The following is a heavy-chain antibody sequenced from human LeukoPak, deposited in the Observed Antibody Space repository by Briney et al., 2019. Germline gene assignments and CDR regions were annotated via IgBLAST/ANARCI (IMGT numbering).Heavy chain of an antibody. CDR1: GGSFSGYY. CDR2: INHSGST. D-gene: IGHD4-11*01. Sequence: SETLSLTCAVYGGSFSGYYWSWVRQPPGKGLEWIGEINHSGSTNYNPSLKSRVTISVDTSKNQFSLKLSSVTAADTAVYYCAREGLTTSKKYNWFDPWGQGTLVTVSS. J-gene: IGHJ5*02. V-gene: IGHV4-34*01. CDR3: AREGLTTSKKYNWFDP.